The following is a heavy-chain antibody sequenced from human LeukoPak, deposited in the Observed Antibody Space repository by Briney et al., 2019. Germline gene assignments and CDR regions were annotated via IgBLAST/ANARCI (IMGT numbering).Heavy chain of an antibody. J-gene: IGHJ6*03. CDR3: ARDLYDYMDV. CDR1: GGSISSYY. CDR2: IYYSGST. Sequence: SETLSLTCTVSGGSISSYYWSWIRQPPGKGLEWIGYIYYSGSTNYNPSLKSRVTISVDTSKNQFSLKLSSVTAADTAVYYCARDLYDYMDVWGKGTTVTVSS. D-gene: IGHD3-16*01. V-gene: IGHV4-59*01.